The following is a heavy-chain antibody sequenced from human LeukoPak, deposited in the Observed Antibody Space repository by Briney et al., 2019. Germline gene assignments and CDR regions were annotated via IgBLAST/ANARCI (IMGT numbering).Heavy chain of an antibody. Sequence: PGGSLRLFCAASGFTFDDHGMSGVRQAPGKGLEWFSGINWSGGSTVYADSVKGRFTISRDNAKNSLYLQMNSLRAEDTALYYCAVHSGSGYYFYMDVWGKGPTVTVSS. CDR2: INWSGGST. J-gene: IGHJ6*03. CDR3: AVHSGSGYYFYMDV. CDR1: GFTFDDHG. D-gene: IGHD6-19*01. V-gene: IGHV3-20*04.